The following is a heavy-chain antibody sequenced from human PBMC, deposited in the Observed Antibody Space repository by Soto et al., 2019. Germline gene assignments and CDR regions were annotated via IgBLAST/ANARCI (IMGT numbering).Heavy chain of an antibody. Sequence: HPGGSLRLSCAASGFTFSSYGMHWVRQAPGKGLEWVAVISYDGSNKYYADSVKGRFTISRDNSKNTLYLQMNSLRAEDTAVYYCAKDGGRRYSNYFETDYYGMDVWGQGTTVTVSS. CDR3: AKDGGRRYSNYFETDYYGMDV. V-gene: IGHV3-30*18. CDR1: GFTFSSYG. J-gene: IGHJ6*02. CDR2: ISYDGSNK. D-gene: IGHD4-4*01.